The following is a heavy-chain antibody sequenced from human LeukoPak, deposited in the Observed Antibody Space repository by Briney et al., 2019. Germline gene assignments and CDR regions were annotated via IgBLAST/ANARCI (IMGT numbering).Heavy chain of an antibody. D-gene: IGHD2-2*01. CDR3: ARAAGAAAMFFDY. J-gene: IGHJ4*02. Sequence: SETLSLTCAVYGGSFSGYYWSWIRQPPGKGLEWIGEINHSGSTNYNPSLKSRVTISVDTSKNQFSLKLSSVTAADTAVYYCARAAGAAAMFFDYWGQGTLVTVSS. CDR1: GGSFSGYY. V-gene: IGHV4-34*01. CDR2: INHSGST.